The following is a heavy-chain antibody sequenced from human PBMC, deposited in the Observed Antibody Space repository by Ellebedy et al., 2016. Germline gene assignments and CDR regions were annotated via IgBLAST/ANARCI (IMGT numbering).Heavy chain of an antibody. CDR3: ARSYCSGGSCYGDYYYGMDV. V-gene: IGHV4-39*07. Sequence: SETLSLTCTVSGGSISSSSYYWGWIRQPPGKGLEWIGEINHSGSTNYNPSLKSRVTISVDTSKNQFSLKLSSVTAADTAVYYCARSYCSGGSCYGDYYYGMDVWGQGTTVTVSS. CDR2: INHSGST. D-gene: IGHD2-15*01. CDR1: GGSISSSSYY. J-gene: IGHJ6*02.